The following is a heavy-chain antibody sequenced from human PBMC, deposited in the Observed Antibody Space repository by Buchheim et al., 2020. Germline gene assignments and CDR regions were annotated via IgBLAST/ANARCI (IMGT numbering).Heavy chain of an antibody. CDR3: AKDGYSWVGYYYYYMDV. V-gene: IGHV3-30*18. J-gene: IGHJ6*03. CDR1: GFTFSSYG. D-gene: IGHD2-15*01. CDR2: ISYDGSNK. Sequence: QVQLVESGGGVVQPGRSLRLSCAASGFTFSSYGMHWVRQAPGKGLEWVAVISYDGSNKYYADSVKGRFTISRDNSKNTLYLQMNSLRAEDTAVYYCAKDGYSWVGYYYYYMDVWGKGTT.